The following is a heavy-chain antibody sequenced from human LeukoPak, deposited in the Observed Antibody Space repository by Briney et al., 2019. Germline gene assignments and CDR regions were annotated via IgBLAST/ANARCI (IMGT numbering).Heavy chain of an antibody. Sequence: PGGSLRLSCAASGFTFSSYAMSWVRQAPGKGLGWVSGVSGSGGGTYYADSVKGRFTVSRDNSKNTLSLQINRLRAEDRAGYSFVKGIDTSNIDYSDPSGQGDLVTVS. CDR2: VSGSGGGT. J-gene: IGHJ5*02. D-gene: IGHD2-2*01. CDR3: VKGIDTSNIDYSDP. V-gene: IGHV3-23*01. CDR1: GFTFSSYA.